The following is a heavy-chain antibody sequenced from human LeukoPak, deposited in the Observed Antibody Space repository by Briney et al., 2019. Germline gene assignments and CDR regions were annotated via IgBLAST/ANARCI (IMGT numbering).Heavy chain of an antibody. V-gene: IGHV1-69*01. CDR1: GGTFSMYA. D-gene: IGHD3-22*01. CDR2: IIPMYGTT. CDR3: ARDRDDSSGYYYGRVLEY. J-gene: IGHJ4*02. Sequence: SVKVSCKASGGTFSMYAISWVRQAPGQGLEWMGGIIPMYGTTNYAQKFQGRVTITADESTSTAYMELSSLRSEDTALYYCARDRDDSSGYYYGRVLEYWGQGTLVTVSS.